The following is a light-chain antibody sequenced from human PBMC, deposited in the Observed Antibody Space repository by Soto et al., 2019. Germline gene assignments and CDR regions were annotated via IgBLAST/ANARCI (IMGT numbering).Light chain of an antibody. V-gene: IGKV3-20*01. J-gene: IGKJ4*01. Sequence: ENVLTQSPGTLSLSPGERATRACRASQSVSSSYLAWYQQKPGQAPRLLIYGASSRATGIPDRFSGSGSGTDFTLTISRLEPEDFAVYYCQQYGSSPLTFGGGTKVDIK. CDR1: QSVSSSY. CDR2: GAS. CDR3: QQYGSSPLT.